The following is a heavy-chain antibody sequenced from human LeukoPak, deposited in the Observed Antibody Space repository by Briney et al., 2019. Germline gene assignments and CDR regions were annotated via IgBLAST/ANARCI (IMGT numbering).Heavy chain of an antibody. CDR3: ARWAGAILTDY. D-gene: IGHD1-26*01. CDR2: INQDGSAK. J-gene: IGHJ4*02. V-gene: IGHV3-7*01. CDR1: GFTFSRDW. Sequence: GGSLRLSCAASGFTFSRDWMNWVRQAPGKGLEWVANINQDGSAKYYVDSVKGRFTISRDNAKNSLYLQMNSLRAEDTAVYYCARWAGAILTDYWGQGTLVTVSS.